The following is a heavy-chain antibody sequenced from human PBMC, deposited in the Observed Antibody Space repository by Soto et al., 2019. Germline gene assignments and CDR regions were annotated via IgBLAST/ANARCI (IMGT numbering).Heavy chain of an antibody. V-gene: IGHV3-23*01. Sequence: ESLRLSCADSGFSFSDSALAWVRQAPGKGLKYVSSIPGSGADTYYAQSVRGRFTIYRDNFRDTLYVQMNSLRAKDTAMYYCAKCGASNTCIPTGFDPWGPGTLVTVSS. CDR1: GFSFSDSA. CDR3: AKCGASNTCIPTGFDP. D-gene: IGHD3-3*01. CDR2: IPGSGADT. J-gene: IGHJ5*02.